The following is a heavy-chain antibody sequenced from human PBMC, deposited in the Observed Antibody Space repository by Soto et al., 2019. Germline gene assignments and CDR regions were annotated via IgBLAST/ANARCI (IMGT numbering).Heavy chain of an antibody. CDR1: GCSISSSSYY. Sequence: PSETLSLTCTVSGCSISSSSYYWGWIRQPPGKGLEWIGSIYYSGSTYYNPSLKSRVTISVDTSKNQFSLKLSSVTAADTAVYYCASPGIAAAERWSDYYGMDVWGQGTTVTVSS. V-gene: IGHV4-39*01. CDR2: IYYSGST. CDR3: ASPGIAAAERWSDYYGMDV. D-gene: IGHD6-25*01. J-gene: IGHJ6*02.